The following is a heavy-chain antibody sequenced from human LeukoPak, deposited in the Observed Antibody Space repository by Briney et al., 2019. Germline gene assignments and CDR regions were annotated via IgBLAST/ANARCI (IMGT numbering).Heavy chain of an antibody. V-gene: IGHV3-7*01. Sequence: QTGGSLRLSCAASGFTFSYAMTWVRQAPGKGLEWVANIKQDGSEKYYVDSVKGRFTISRDNAKNSLYLQMNSLRAEDTAVYYCARAKPKNMVRGLIMRRESRYYFDYWGQGTLVTVSS. J-gene: IGHJ4*02. D-gene: IGHD3-10*01. CDR2: IKQDGSEK. CDR3: ARAKPKNMVRGLIMRRESRYYFDY. CDR1: GFTFSYA.